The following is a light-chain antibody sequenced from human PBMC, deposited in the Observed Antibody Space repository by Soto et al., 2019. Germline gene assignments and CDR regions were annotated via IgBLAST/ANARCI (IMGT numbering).Light chain of an antibody. CDR1: QSISRY. J-gene: IGKJ5*01. CDR3: QQRSNWPPIT. CDR2: DAS. Sequence: EIVLTQSPAIVSLSPGERATLFCRASQSISRYLAWYQQKPGQAPRLLIYDASNRATGTPARFSGSGSGADFTLTISSLEPEDFAVYYCQQRSNWPPITFGQGTRLEIK. V-gene: IGKV3-11*01.